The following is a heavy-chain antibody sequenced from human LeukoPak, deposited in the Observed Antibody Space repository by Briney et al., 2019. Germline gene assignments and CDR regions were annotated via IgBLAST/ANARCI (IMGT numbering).Heavy chain of an antibody. CDR3: AKGLRGSSYDY. V-gene: IGHV3-30*18. J-gene: IGHJ4*02. D-gene: IGHD6-13*01. CDR2: ISYDRSNK. Sequence: GGSLRLSCAASGFTFSTYGMHWVRQVPGKGLDWVAIISYDRSNKYYADSVKGRFTISSDNSKNTLYLQMNSLRAEDTAVYYCAKGLRGSSYDYWGQGTLVTVSS. CDR1: GFTFSTYG.